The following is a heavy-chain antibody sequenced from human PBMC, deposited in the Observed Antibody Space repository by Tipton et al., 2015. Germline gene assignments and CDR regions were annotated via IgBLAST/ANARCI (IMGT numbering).Heavy chain of an antibody. V-gene: IGHV3-20*04. J-gene: IGHJ6*02. CDR3: ARQEGGDYGRFYGMDV. Sequence: GSLRLSCAASGFTFGDYAMHWVRQVPGKGLEWVAGIDWNGGRTGYADSVKGRFIISRDNAQNSLFLQMNSLTAEDTAFYYCARQEGGDYGRFYGMDVWGQGTTVTVSS. D-gene: IGHD4-17*01. CDR2: IDWNGGRT. CDR1: GFTFGDYA.